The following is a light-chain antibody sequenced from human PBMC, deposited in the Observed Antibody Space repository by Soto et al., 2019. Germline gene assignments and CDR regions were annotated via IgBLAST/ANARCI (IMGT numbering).Light chain of an antibody. CDR2: GAS. V-gene: IGKV3D-15*01. CDR1: QSISSN. J-gene: IGKJ4*01. Sequence: ETVMTQSPATLSVSPGERATLSCRASQSISSNLAWYQQKPDRAPRLLIYGASTRATGIPARFSGSGSGTEFTLTISSLQSEDFAVYYCQQYYIWPLTFGGGTKVEIK. CDR3: QQYYIWPLT.